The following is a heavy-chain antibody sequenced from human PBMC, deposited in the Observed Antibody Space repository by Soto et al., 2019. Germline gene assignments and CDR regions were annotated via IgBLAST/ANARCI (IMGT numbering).Heavy chain of an antibody. Sequence: QVQLVESGGGVVQPGRSLRLSCAASGFTFSSYGMHWVRQAPGKGLEWVAVISYDGSNKYYADSVKGRFTISRDNSKNPLYLQMNSLRAEDTAVYYCATELTTYSSSWTDYWGQGTLVTVAS. J-gene: IGHJ4*02. CDR1: GFTFSSYG. V-gene: IGHV3-30*03. D-gene: IGHD6-13*01. CDR3: ATELTTYSSSWTDY. CDR2: ISYDGSNK.